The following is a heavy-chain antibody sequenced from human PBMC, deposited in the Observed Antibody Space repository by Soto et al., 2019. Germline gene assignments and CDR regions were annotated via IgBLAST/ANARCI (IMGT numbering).Heavy chain of an antibody. Sequence: QVQLVQSGAEVKKPGSSVKVSCKASGGTFSSYAISWVRQAPGQGLEWMGGIIPIFGTANYAQKFQGRVTITADESTSTAYMELSSLRSEDTAVYYCESGTYDYVWGSYRSFDYWGQGTLVTVSS. CDR3: ESGTYDYVWGSYRSFDY. CDR2: IIPIFGTA. V-gene: IGHV1-69*01. D-gene: IGHD3-16*02. J-gene: IGHJ4*02. CDR1: GGTFSSYA.